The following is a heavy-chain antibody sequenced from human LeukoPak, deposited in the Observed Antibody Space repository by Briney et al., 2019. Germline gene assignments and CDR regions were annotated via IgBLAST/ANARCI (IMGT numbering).Heavy chain of an antibody. J-gene: IGHJ4*02. V-gene: IGHV1-2*02. CDR1: GYTFTGYY. CDR3: ARSTGFLEWLFHY. Sequence: GASVKFSCKASGYTFTGYYMHWVRQAPGQGLEWMGWINPNSGGTNYAQKFQGRVTMTRDTSISTAYMELSRLRSDDTAVYYCARSTGFLEWLFHYWGQGTLVTVSS. CDR2: INPNSGGT. D-gene: IGHD3-3*01.